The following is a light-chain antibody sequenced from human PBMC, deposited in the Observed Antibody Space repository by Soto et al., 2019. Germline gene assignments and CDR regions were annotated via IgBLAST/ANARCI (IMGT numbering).Light chain of an antibody. Sequence: DIQMTQSPSSLSASVGDRVTITCRASQAIYNYLAWYQQKPGEVPKVLIYAASSLQSGVPSRFSGSGSGTDYSLTISSLQPEDAATYYCQKYNSVPFTFGGGTKVELK. V-gene: IGKV1-27*01. CDR1: QAIYNY. CDR3: QKYNSVPFT. J-gene: IGKJ4*01. CDR2: AAS.